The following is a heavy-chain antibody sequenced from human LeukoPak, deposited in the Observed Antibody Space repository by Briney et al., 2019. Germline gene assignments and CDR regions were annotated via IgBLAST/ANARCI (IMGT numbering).Heavy chain of an antibody. D-gene: IGHD3-9*01. Sequence: PGGSLRLSCVASGFTFSSYAMHWVRQTPGKGLEYVSGINSNGGSTHYANSVKGRFTISRDNSKHTLYLQMGSLRTEDMAVYYCARGLGGRYFDWLSGINYYYYYYMDVWGKGTTVTVSS. V-gene: IGHV3-64*01. CDR1: GFTFSSYA. CDR2: INSNGGST. CDR3: ARGLGGRYFDWLSGINYYYYYYMDV. J-gene: IGHJ6*03.